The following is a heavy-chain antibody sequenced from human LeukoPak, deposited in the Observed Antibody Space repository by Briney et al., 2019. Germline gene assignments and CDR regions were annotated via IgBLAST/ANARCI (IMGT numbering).Heavy chain of an antibody. J-gene: IGHJ4*02. CDR2: IYTSGST. Sequence: KPSETLSLTCTVSGFSISSSFYWGWIRQPAGKGLEWIGRIYTSGSTNYNPSLKSRVTISVDTSKNQFSLKLSSVTAADTAVYYCARSSYYDSSGYYLFAYWGQGTLVTVSS. CDR1: GFSISSSFY. V-gene: IGHV4-61*02. D-gene: IGHD3-22*01. CDR3: ARSSYYDSSGYYLFAY.